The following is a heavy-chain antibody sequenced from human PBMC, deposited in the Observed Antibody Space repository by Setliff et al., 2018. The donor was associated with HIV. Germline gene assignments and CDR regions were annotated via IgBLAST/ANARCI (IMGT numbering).Heavy chain of an antibody. J-gene: IGHJ4*02. Sequence: PSETLSLTCAVSGYYISGGYYWCWIRQSPGKGLEWIGCIFNSGQTYYNPSLNSRIAISMDTSENQFSLRLTSVTAADTALYFCARAPPGIQLLTTTNGPYYFDFWGQGLQVTVSS. CDR2: IFNSGQT. CDR3: ARAPPGIQLLTTTNGPYYFDF. D-gene: IGHD1-1*01. CDR1: GYYISGGYY. V-gene: IGHV4-38-2*01.